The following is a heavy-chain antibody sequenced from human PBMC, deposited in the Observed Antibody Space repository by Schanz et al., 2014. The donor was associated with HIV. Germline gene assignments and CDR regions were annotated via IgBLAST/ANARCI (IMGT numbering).Heavy chain of an antibody. Sequence: QVQLVESGGGVVQPGRSLRLSCAASGFTFNDYGMHWVRQAPGKGLEWVVVIWYEGRNKYYADSVKGRFTISRDNSKNTLYLQMNSLRVEDTAVYYCARDLPNPYFDFSGPAGDYWGQGALVTVSS. D-gene: IGHD3-22*01. CDR3: ARDLPNPYFDFSGPAGDY. CDR2: IWYEGRNK. J-gene: IGHJ4*02. V-gene: IGHV3-33*01. CDR1: GFTFNDYG.